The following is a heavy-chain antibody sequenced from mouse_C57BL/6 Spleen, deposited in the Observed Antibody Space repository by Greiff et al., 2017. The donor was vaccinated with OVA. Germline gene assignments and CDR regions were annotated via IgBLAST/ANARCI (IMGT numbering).Heavy chain of an antibody. CDR3: ARDLTGWFAY. Sequence: VQLKESGPGLVKPSQSLSLTCSVTGYSITSGYYWNWIRQFPGNKLEWMGYISYDGSNNYNPSPKNRISITRDTSKNQFFLKLNSVTTEDTATYDCARDLTGWFAYWGQGTLVTVSA. CDR1: GYSITSGYY. D-gene: IGHD4-1*01. CDR2: ISYDGSN. J-gene: IGHJ3*01. V-gene: IGHV3-6*01.